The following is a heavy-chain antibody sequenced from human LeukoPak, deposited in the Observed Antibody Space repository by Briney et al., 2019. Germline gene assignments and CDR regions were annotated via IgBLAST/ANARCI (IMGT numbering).Heavy chain of an antibody. J-gene: IGHJ4*02. D-gene: IGHD5-18*01. CDR3: ARHSPYIYGETAPFDY. CDR1: GGSISSYY. CDR2: IYYSGST. Sequence: SETLSLTCTVSGGSISSYYWSWIRQPPGKGLEWIGYIYYSGSTNYNPSLKSRVTISGDTSKNQFSPKLSSVTAADTAVYYCARHSPYIYGETAPFDYWGQGTLVTVSS. V-gene: IGHV4-59*08.